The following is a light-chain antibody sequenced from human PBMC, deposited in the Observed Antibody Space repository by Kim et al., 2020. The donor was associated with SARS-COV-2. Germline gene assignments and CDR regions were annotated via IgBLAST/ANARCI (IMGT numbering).Light chain of an antibody. CDR3: LQYATSPWT. CDR1: RTVGSSF. V-gene: IGKV3-20*01. CDR2: DVL. Sequence: SRGERASLSCRARRTVGSSFLAWYQQRPDQPPRLLIYDVLSRATGIPDRFSGSGSGTDFTLTISRLEPEDFALYYCLQYATSPWTFGQGTKVDIK. J-gene: IGKJ1*01.